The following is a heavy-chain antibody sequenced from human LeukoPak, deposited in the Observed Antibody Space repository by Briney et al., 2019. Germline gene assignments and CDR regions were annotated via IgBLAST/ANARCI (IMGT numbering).Heavy chain of an antibody. CDR3: ARDPVPATARHFDY. V-gene: IGHV3-30-3*01. J-gene: IGHJ4*02. CDR1: GFTFSSYA. CDR2: TSSDGNIK. D-gene: IGHD1-1*01. Sequence: PGRSLRLSCAASGFTFSSYAMHWVRQAPGKGLEWVAVTSSDGNIKYYADSVKGRFTISRDNFKNTLYLQMNSLRGEDTGVYYCARDPVPATARHFDYWGQGTLVTVSS.